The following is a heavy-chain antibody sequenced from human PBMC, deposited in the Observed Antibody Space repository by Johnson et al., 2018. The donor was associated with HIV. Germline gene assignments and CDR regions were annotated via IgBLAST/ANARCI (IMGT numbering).Heavy chain of an antibody. J-gene: IGHJ3*02. V-gene: IGHV3-30*04. CDR1: GFTFSSYA. CDR3: ARRAHDAFDI. CDR2: ISYDGSNK. Sequence: QVQLVESGGGVVQPGRSLRLSCAASGFTFSSYAMHWVRQAPGKGLEWVAVISYDGSNKYYADSVKGRFTISRDNSKNTLYLQMKTLRAEDTAVYYCARRAHDAFDIWGQGTMVTVSS.